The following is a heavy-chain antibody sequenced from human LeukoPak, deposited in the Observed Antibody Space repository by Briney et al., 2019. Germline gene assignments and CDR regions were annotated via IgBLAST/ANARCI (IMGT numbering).Heavy chain of an antibody. V-gene: IGHV3-23*01. CDR1: GFTFTNYA. CDR2: ITDSGRST. CDR3: AKDGGGNCYDPIDY. Sequence: GGSLRLSCAFSGFTFTNYAMSWARQAPGKGLEWISVITDSGRSTYFADSLRGRFTISRDKSKNTLYLQMNSLRAEDTALYFCAKDGGGNCYDPIDYWGQGILVTVSS. D-gene: IGHD2-21*01. J-gene: IGHJ4*02.